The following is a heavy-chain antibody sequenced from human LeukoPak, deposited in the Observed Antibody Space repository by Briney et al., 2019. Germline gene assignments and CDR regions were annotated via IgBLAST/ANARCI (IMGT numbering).Heavy chain of an antibody. J-gene: IGHJ4*02. CDR1: GGSISSFY. CDR2: IYTSGST. V-gene: IGHV4-4*07. CDR3: ARGLSYYYDSSGYFVFDY. D-gene: IGHD3-22*01. Sequence: SETLSLTCTVSGGSISSFYWRWVRQPPRKGLEWLGGIYTSGSTNYNPSLKSRVTMSVDTSKNQFSLKLSSVTAADTAVYYCARGLSYYYDSSGYFVFDYWGQGTLVTVSS.